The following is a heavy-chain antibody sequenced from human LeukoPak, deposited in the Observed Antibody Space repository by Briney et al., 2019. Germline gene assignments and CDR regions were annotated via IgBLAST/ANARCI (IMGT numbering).Heavy chain of an antibody. CDR3: ARGGFFNYDSSGYYYVGAFDI. V-gene: IGHV4-4*07. D-gene: IGHD3-22*01. J-gene: IGHJ3*02. Sequence: SETLSLTCTVSGGSISSYYWSWIRQPAGKGLEWIGRIYTSGSTNYNPSLKSRVTMSVDTSKNQFSLKLSSVTAADTAVYYCARGGFFNYDSSGYYYVGAFDIWGQGTMVTVSS. CDR1: GGSISSYY. CDR2: IYTSGST.